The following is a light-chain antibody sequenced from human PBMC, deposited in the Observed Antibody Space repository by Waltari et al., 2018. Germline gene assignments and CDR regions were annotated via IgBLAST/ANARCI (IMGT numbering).Light chain of an antibody. J-gene: IGKJ1*01. CDR1: QSLVRFDGNTY. CDR2: MVS. CDR3: MQYTHWPWT. Sequence: DVVLTQSRLSLPVSLGQPASISCRSSQSLVRFDGNTYLIWFQQRPGQSPRRLIYMVSVRDSGVPDRFSGSGSGTDFTLKISRVEAEDVGVYYCMQYTHWPWTFGQGTKVEIK. V-gene: IGKV2-30*02.